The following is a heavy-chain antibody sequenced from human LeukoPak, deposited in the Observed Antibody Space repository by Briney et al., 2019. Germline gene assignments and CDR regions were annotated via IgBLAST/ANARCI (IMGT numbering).Heavy chain of an antibody. CDR3: ARTQSQSGSYRYYFGY. CDR1: GVSVGSAGYY. D-gene: IGHD1-26*01. J-gene: IGHJ4*02. CDR2: IYYISNT. V-gene: IGHV4-61*08. Sequence: SETLSLTCSVSGVSVGSAGYYWSWIRQPPGGGLEWIGYIYYISNTNYNPSLKSRVTMSLNPSGNQFSLKLDSVTAADTAMYYCARTQSQSGSYRYYFGYWGQGTLVTVSS.